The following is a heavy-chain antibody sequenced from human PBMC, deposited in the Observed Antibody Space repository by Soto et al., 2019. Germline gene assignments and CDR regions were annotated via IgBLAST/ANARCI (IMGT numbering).Heavy chain of an antibody. CDR1: GGSISSYY. V-gene: IGHV4-4*07. D-gene: IGHD6-13*01. CDR3: AREKEYSSSPRGRFDP. Sequence: SETLSLTCTVSGGSISSYYWSWIRQPAGKGLEWIGRIYTSVSTNYNPSLKSRVTMSVDTSKNQFSLKLSSVTAADTAVYYCAREKEYSSSPRGRFDPWGQGTLVTVSS. CDR2: IYTSVST. J-gene: IGHJ5*02.